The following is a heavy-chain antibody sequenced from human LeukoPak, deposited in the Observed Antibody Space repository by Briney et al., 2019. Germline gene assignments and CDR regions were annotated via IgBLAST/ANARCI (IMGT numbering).Heavy chain of an antibody. CDR3: ARPAQQLVRNDAFDI. CDR1: GYTFTSYY. V-gene: IGHV1-46*01. J-gene: IGHJ3*02. Sequence: ASVKVSCKASGYTFTSYYMHWVRQAPGQGLEWMGIINPSGGSTSYAQKFQGRVTMTRDMSTSTVYMELSSLRSEDTAVYYCARPAQQLVRNDAFDIWGQGTMVTVSS. CDR2: INPSGGST. D-gene: IGHD6-13*01.